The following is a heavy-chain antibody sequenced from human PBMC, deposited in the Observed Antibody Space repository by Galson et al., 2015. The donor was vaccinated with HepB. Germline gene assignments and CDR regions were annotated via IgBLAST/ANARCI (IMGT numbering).Heavy chain of an antibody. Sequence: CAISGDSVSSNSAAWNWIRQSPSRCLEWLGRTYYRSKWYNDYAVSVKSRITINPDTSKNQFSLQLNSVTPEDTAAYYCARDNPWEEGAFDIWGQGTMVTVSS. CDR1: GDSVSSNSAA. D-gene: IGHD1-26*01. J-gene: IGHJ3*02. CDR2: TYYRSKWYN. CDR3: ARDNPWEEGAFDI. V-gene: IGHV6-1*01.